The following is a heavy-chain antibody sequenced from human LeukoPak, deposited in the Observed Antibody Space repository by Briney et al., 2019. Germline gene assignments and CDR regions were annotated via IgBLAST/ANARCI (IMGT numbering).Heavy chain of an antibody. CDR3: ARDQPGSGSFLDN. Sequence: PSETLSLTCTVSGGSIHSYYWSWIRQPPGRGLEYIGYIYYTGSTNYNPSLKSRVTISVDMSKNQFSLKLSSVTAAGTAVYYCARDQPGSGSFLDNWGQGTLVTVSS. CDR1: GGSIHSYY. CDR2: IYYTGST. V-gene: IGHV4-59*01. J-gene: IGHJ4*02. D-gene: IGHD3-10*01.